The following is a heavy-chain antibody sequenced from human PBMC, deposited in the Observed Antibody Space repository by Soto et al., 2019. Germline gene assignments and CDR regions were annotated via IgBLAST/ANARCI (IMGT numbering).Heavy chain of an antibody. CDR1: GFTFSSYS. D-gene: IGHD2-8*01. V-gene: IGHV3-21*01. J-gene: IGHJ4*02. CDR3: ARDNGVY. CDR2: ISSSSSYI. Sequence: EVQLVESGGGLVKPGGSMRLSCAASGFTFSSYSMNWVRQAPGKGLECVSSISSSSSYIYYADSVKGRFTISRYNAKNSLFLHMNSLRGEDTAVYYCARDNGVYWGQGTLVTVSS.